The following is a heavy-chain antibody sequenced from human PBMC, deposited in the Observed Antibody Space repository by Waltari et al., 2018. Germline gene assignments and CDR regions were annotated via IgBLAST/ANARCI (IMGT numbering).Heavy chain of an antibody. D-gene: IGHD6-19*01. CDR3: ARERGIAVVDY. Sequence: EVKLVESGGGLLQPGWSLRLSCAASGVTFSCNNMNWVRKAPGKGLEWVSYISSSSSTVYYAGSVKGRFTISRDNAKNSLYLQMNSLRAEDTAVYYCARERGIAVVDYWGQGTLVTVSS. CDR2: ISSSSSTV. CDR1: GVTFSCNN. V-gene: IGHV3-48*01. J-gene: IGHJ4*02.